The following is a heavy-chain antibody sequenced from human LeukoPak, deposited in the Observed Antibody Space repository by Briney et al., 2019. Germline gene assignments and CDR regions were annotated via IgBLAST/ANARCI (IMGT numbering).Heavy chain of an antibody. V-gene: IGHV1-2*02. CDR2: INSDSGFT. D-gene: IGHD3-9*01. CDR3: ARNFDMKGFDP. CDR1: VYTFTDYY. Sequence: GASVTVSFKASVYTFTDYYMNWVRQAPGQGLEWMGWINSDSGFTKYAQKFQGRVTMTRDTSITTVYMDLTRLTSDDTAVYYCARNFDMKGFDPWGQGTLVTVSS. J-gene: IGHJ5*02.